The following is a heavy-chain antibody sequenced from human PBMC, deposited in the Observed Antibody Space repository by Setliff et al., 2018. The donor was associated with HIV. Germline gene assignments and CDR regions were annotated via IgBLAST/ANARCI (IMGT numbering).Heavy chain of an antibody. Sequence: PSETLSLTCAVSGYSITNGYYWGWIRQPPEKGLEWIGSIFHSGATYYNPSLQSRITISVDTSQNQFSLKVSSVTASDTAVYYCAKDLTWGFPYWGQGMLVTVSS. CDR3: AKDLTWGFPY. V-gene: IGHV4-38-2*02. J-gene: IGHJ4*01. D-gene: IGHD7-27*01. CDR2: IFHSGAT. CDR1: GYSITNGYY.